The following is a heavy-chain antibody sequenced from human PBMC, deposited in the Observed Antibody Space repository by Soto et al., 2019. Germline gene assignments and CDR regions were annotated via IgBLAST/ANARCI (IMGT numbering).Heavy chain of an antibody. CDR3: ARLMGTSFDL. CDR1: GGSVSSGSYY. J-gene: IGHJ4*02. V-gene: IGHV4-61*01. Sequence: ASETLSLTCTVSGGSVSSGSYYWSWIRQPPGKGLEWIGYIYYSGSTNYNPSLKSRVTISVDTSKNQFSLKLSSVTAADTAVYFCARLMGTSFDLWGQGTLVTVSS. D-gene: IGHD2-8*01. CDR2: IYYSGST.